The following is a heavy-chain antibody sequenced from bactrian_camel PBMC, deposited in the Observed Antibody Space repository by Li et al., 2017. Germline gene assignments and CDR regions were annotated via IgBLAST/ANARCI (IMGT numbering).Heavy chain of an antibody. CDR1: GYTYSRNC. J-gene: IGHJ4*01. Sequence: VQLVESGGGLVQPGGSLRLSCAVSGYTYSRNCLAWFRQAPGKGLEWVSAINSGGGSTYYADSVKGRFTISRDNAKNMLYLQMNSLKSEDTALYFCATDPYGLGDARVNYWGQGTQVTVS. CDR2: INSGGGST. CDR3: ATDPYGLGDARVNY. D-gene: IGHD5*01. V-gene: IGHV3S40*01.